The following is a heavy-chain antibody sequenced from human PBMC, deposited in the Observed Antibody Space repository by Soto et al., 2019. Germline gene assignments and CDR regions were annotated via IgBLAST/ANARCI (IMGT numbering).Heavy chain of an antibody. CDR2: IYYSGST. CDR1: GGCISSGGYY. V-gene: IGHV4-31*03. D-gene: IGHD2-2*01. CDR3: ARGFGVPAAEFDP. J-gene: IGHJ5*02. Sequence: SETLSLTSTVSGGCISSGGYYWSWIRQHPGKGLEWIGYIYYSGSTYYNPSLKSRVTISVDTSKNQFSLKLSSVTAADTAVYYCARGFGVPAAEFDPWGQGTLVTVSS.